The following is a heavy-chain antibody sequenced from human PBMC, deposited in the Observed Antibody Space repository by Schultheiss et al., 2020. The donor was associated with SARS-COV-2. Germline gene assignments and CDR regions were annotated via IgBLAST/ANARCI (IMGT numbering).Heavy chain of an antibody. J-gene: IGHJ4*02. CDR3: ACYSSSWYNY. D-gene: IGHD6-13*01. V-gene: IGHV4-34*08. CDR1: GFTFSSYA. Sequence: GSLRLSCAASGFTFSSYAMSWVRQAPGKGLEWIGEINRGGSTTYNPSLKGRVSISLDMSKNQFSLKLSSVTAADTAVYYCACYSSSWYNYWGQGTLVTVSS. CDR2: INRGGST.